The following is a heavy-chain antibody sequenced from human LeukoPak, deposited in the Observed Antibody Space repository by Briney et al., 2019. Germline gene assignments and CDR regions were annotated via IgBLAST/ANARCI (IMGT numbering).Heavy chain of an antibody. Sequence: SETLSLTCTVSGGSISSSSYYWGWIRQPPGKGLEWIGSIYYSGSTYYNPSLKSRVTISVDTSKNQFSLKLSSVTAADTAVYYCAGHHDYGDSPGYFDYWGQGTLVTVSS. CDR2: IYYSGST. V-gene: IGHV4-39*01. D-gene: IGHD4-17*01. CDR1: GGSISSSSYY. CDR3: AGHHDYGDSPGYFDY. J-gene: IGHJ4*02.